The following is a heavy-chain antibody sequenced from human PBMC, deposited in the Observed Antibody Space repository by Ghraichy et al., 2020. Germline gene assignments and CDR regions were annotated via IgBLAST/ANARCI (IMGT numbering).Heavy chain of an antibody. CDR1: RFNFSNYA. V-gene: IGHV3-23*01. D-gene: IGHD2-2*01. CDR3: AKLFPGLVVVRAAGMDV. Sequence: GESLNISCAASRFNFSNYAMTWVRQAPGKGLEWVSAISGSGGSTYYADSGKGRFTISRDNSKNTLYLQMNSLRAEDTAVYYCAKLFPGLVVVRAAGMDVWGQGTTVTVSS. CDR2: ISGSGGST. J-gene: IGHJ6*02.